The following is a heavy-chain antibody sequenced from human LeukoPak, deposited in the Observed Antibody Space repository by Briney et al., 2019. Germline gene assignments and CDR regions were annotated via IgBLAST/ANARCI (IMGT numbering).Heavy chain of an antibody. D-gene: IGHD2-15*01. V-gene: IGHV1-18*01. J-gene: IGHJ5*02. CDR3: ARDREYCSGGSCYSAWFDP. Sequence: ASVKVSCKASGYTFTSYGISWVRQAPGQGLEWMGWISAYNGNTNYAQKLQGRVTMTTDTSTSTAYMELRSLRSDDTAVYYCARDREYCSGGSCYSAWFDPWGQGTLVTVSS. CDR2: ISAYNGNT. CDR1: GYTFTSYG.